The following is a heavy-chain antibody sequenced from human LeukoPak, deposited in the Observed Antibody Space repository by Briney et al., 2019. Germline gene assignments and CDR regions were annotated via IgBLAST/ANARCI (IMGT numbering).Heavy chain of an antibody. J-gene: IGHJ3*02. CDR1: GFTFSSYW. CDR3: ARAGTQLAYNFDI. Sequence: PGGSLRLSCAASGFTFSSYWMSWVRQAPGKGLEWVANMKQDGSEKYYVDSVKGRFTISRDNAKNSLYLQMNSLRAEDTAVYYCARAGTQLAYNFDIWGQGTMVTVSS. V-gene: IGHV3-7*01. D-gene: IGHD6-13*01. CDR2: MKQDGSEK.